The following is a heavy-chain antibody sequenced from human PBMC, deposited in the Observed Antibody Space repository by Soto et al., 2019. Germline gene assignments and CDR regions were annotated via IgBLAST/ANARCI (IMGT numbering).Heavy chain of an antibody. CDR3: ATDPAMVRGVIRPGYYGMDV. CDR1: GYTFTDYY. D-gene: IGHD3-10*01. J-gene: IGHJ6*02. V-gene: IGHV1-69-2*01. Sequence: EVQLVQSGAEVKKPGATVKISCKVSGYTFTDYYIHWVQQAPGKGLEWMGLVDPEDGETIYAEKFQGRVTITADTSTDIAYMELSSLRSEDTAVYYCATDPAMVRGVIRPGYYGMDVWGQGTTVTVSS. CDR2: VDPEDGET.